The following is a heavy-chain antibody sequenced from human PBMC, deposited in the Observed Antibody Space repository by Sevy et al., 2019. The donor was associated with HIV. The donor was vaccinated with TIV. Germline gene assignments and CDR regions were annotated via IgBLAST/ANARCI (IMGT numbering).Heavy chain of an antibody. V-gene: IGHV3-21*01. J-gene: IGHJ5*02. D-gene: IGHD6-13*01. CDR2: ISSSGHYI. CDR1: GFTFSRYS. CDR3: VRWDYSTSGNWFDL. Sequence: GGSLRLSCGASGFTFSRYSMNWVRQAPGKGLEWVSYISSSGHYIQHAGSVRGRFTISRDNARDSLDLQMNSLRAEDTAVYFCVRWDYSTSGNWFDLWGQRTLVTVSS.